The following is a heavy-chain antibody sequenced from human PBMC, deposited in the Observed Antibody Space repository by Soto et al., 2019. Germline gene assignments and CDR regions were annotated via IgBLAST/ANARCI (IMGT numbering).Heavy chain of an antibody. CDR2: LYYSGST. CDR1: GGSITNSNYY. J-gene: IGHJ4*02. D-gene: IGHD3-22*01. CDR3: ARLGGYYQAFDN. Sequence: PSETLSLTCTVSGGSITNSNYYWGWIRQPPGQGLEWIGSLYYSGSTYYNPSLKSRVTVSVDTSKNQFSLKLRSVTSADTAVYYCARLGGYYQAFDNWGQGTLVTVSS. V-gene: IGHV4-39*01.